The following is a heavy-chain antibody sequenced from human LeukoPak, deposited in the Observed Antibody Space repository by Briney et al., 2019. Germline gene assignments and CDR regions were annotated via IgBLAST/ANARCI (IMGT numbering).Heavy chain of an antibody. Sequence: SETLSLTCAVYGGSFSGYYWSWTRQPPGKGLEWIGEINHSGSTNYNPSLKSRVTISVDTSKNQFSLKLSSVTAADTAVYYCASSPNDYSNYWGQGTLVTVSS. V-gene: IGHV4-34*01. CDR2: INHSGST. CDR3: ASSPNDYSNY. D-gene: IGHD4-11*01. J-gene: IGHJ4*02. CDR1: GGSFSGYY.